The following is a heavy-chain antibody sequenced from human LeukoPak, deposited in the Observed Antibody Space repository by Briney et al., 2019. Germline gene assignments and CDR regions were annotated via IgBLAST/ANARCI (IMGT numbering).Heavy chain of an antibody. CDR2: INPNTGAT. Sequence: ASVKVSCKASGYTFTAYCMHWVRQAPGQGLEWMGWINPNTGATKYAQRFQGRVTMTRDTSISTAYMELRWLSSADTAVYYCATGLVGGSLLAPFDYWGQGTLVTVSS. D-gene: IGHD1-26*01. J-gene: IGHJ4*02. CDR1: GYTFTAYC. CDR3: ATGLVGGSLLAPFDY. V-gene: IGHV1-2*02.